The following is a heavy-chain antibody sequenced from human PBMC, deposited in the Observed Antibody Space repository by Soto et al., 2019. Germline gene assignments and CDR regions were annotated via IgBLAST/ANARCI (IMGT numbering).Heavy chain of an antibody. CDR1: GGSFSGYY. D-gene: IGHD1-1*01. Sequence: SETLSLTCAVYGGSFSGYYWSWIRQPPGKGLEWIGEINHSGSTNYNPSLKSRVTISVDKSKNQFSLKLSSVTAVDTAVYYCARDQLEGNWFDPWGQGTLVTVSS. CDR3: ARDQLEGNWFDP. J-gene: IGHJ5*02. V-gene: IGHV4-34*01. CDR2: INHSGST.